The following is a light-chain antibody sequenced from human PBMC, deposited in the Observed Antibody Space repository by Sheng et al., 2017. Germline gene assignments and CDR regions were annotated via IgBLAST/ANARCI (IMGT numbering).Light chain of an antibody. Sequence: AIQMTQSPSSLSASVGDRVTITCRASQGIGNDLGWFQQKPGTAPKVLIFDASTLQTGVPSRFSGTRSGAEFTLTISSLQPEDFATYYCLQDYAYPYTFGLGTKLEV. CDR3: LQDYAYPYT. CDR2: DAS. CDR1: QGIGND. J-gene: IGKJ2*01. V-gene: IGKV1-6*02.